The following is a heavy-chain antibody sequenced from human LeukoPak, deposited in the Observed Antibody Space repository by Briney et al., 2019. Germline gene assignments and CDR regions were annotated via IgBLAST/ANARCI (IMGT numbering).Heavy chain of an antibody. Sequence: GGSLRLSCAASGFQFSGYGLHWVRQAPDKGLEWVAFIRYDGSNKYYADSVKGRFTISRDNSKNTLYLQMNSLRAEDTAVYYCAKDARYYDFWSGYYKEAYYFDYWGQGTLVTVSS. CDR3: AKDARYYDFWSGYYKEAYYFDY. D-gene: IGHD3-3*01. CDR2: IRYDGSNK. V-gene: IGHV3-30*02. CDR1: GFQFSGYG. J-gene: IGHJ4*02.